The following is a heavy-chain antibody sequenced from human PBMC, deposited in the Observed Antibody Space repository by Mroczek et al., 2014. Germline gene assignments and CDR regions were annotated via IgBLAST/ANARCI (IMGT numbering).Heavy chain of an antibody. D-gene: IGHD1-20*01. Sequence: VQLVQSGAEVKKPGESLKISCKGSGYSFTSYWIGWVRQMPGKGLEWMGIIYPGDSDTRYSPSFQGQVTISADKSISTAYLQWSSLKASDTAMYYCARAGPNWNDWADWFDPWGQGTLVTVSS. CDR1: GYSFTSYW. CDR2: IYPGDSDT. J-gene: IGHJ5*02. CDR3: ARAGPNWNDWADWFDP. V-gene: IGHV5-51*03.